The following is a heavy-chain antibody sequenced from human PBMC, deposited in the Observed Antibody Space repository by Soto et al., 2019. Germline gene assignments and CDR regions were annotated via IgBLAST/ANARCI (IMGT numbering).Heavy chain of an antibody. CDR2: ISGSGGIT. Sequence: EVKLLDSGGGLVQTGGSLRLSCAASGFTFSSYAMGWVRQAPGNELDWVSVISGSGGITYSADSVKGRFTISRDNSKNILYLQMNSLRAEDTAVYYCAKGIPDTGGYYYYSMDVWGQGTAVTVSS. V-gene: IGHV3-23*01. CDR1: GFTFSSYA. D-gene: IGHD5-18*01. CDR3: AKGIPDTGGYYYYSMDV. J-gene: IGHJ6*02.